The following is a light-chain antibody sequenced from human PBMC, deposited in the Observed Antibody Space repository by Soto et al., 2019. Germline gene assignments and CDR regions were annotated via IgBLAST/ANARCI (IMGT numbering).Light chain of an antibody. V-gene: IGKV3-20*01. J-gene: IGKJ4*01. Sequence: EIVLTQSPGTLSLSPGDRATLSCRASQSVSSSHLAWYQQKPGQAPRLLIYGASSRATGIPDRFGGSGSGTDFTLTISRLEPEDFGVYYCQQYGSSPPLTFGGGIKVEIK. CDR1: QSVSSSH. CDR3: QQYGSSPPLT. CDR2: GAS.